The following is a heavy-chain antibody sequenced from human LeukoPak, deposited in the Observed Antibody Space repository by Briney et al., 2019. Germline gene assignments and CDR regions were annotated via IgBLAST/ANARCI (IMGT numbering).Heavy chain of an antibody. V-gene: IGHV1-69*05. CDR1: GGSFSSYG. D-gene: IGHD3-3*01. J-gene: IGHJ6*03. CDR3: ARGEVLRFLEWDYYYYMDV. Sequence: GASVKVSFKASGGSFSSYGFSLVRQGPGQGLEWMGGIIAIFGTANYEQKFQGRVTITTDESTSTAYMELSSLRSEDTAVYYCARGEVLRFLEWDYYYYMDVWGKGTTVTVSS. CDR2: IIAIFGTA.